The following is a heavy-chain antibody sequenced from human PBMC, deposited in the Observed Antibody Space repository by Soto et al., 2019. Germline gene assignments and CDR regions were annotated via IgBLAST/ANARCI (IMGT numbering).Heavy chain of an antibody. J-gene: IGHJ6*02. D-gene: IGHD3-9*01. CDR1: GGSISSSSYY. V-gene: IGHV4-39*01. CDR2: IYYSGST. CDR3: ARHSTLPLDTAGYYYGMDV. Sequence: SETLSLTCTVSGGSISSSSYYWGWIRQPPGKGLEWIGSIYYSGSTYYNPSLKSRVTISVDTSKNQFSLKLSSVTAADTAVYYCARHSTLPLDTAGYYYGMDVWGQGTTVTVS.